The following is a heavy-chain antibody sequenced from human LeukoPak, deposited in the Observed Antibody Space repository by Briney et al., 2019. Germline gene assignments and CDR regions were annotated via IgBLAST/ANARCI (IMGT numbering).Heavy chain of an antibody. J-gene: IGHJ4*02. CDR2: IYYSGST. Sequence: SETLSLTCAVYGGSFSGYYWSWIRQPPGKGLEWIGYIYYSGSTNYNPSLKSRVTISVDTSKNQFSLKLSSVTAADTAVYYCAGSTYYYDSSGYLSYWGQGTLVTVSS. D-gene: IGHD3-22*01. CDR1: GGSFSGYY. CDR3: AGSTYYYDSSGYLSY. V-gene: IGHV4-59*01.